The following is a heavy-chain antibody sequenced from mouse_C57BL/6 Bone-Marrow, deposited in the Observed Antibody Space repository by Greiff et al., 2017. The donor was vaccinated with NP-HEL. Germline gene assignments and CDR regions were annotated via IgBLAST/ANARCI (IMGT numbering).Heavy chain of an antibody. J-gene: IGHJ4*01. CDR1: GYTFTTYW. V-gene: IGHV1-63*01. CDR3: ARYYGYLYYAMDY. CDR2: IYPGGGYT. D-gene: IGHD2-2*01. Sequence: VQLQQSGAELVRPGTSVKMSCKASGYTFTTYWIGWAKQRPGHGLEWIGDIYPGGGYTNYNEKFKGKATLTADKSSSTAYMQFSSLTSEDSAIYYCARYYGYLYYAMDYWGQGTSVTVSS.